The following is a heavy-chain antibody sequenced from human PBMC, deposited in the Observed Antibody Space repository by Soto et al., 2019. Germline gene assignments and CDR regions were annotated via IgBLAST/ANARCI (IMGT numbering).Heavy chain of an antibody. CDR3: ARGRYYDFWSGYFLDY. CDR1: GGSFSGYY. Sequence: SETLSLTCAVYGGSFSGYYWSWIRQPPGKGLEWIGEINHSGSTNYNPSLKSRVTISVDTSKNQFSLKLSSVTAADPAVYYCARGRYYDFWSGYFLDYWGQGTLVTVSS. CDR2: INHSGST. V-gene: IGHV4-34*01. J-gene: IGHJ4*02. D-gene: IGHD3-3*01.